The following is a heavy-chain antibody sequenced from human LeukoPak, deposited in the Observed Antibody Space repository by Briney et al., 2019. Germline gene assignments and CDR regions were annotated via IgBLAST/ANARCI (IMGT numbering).Heavy chain of an antibody. CDR3: ARAGEGYGYNWFDP. CDR2: INHSGST. CDR1: GGSFSGYY. J-gene: IGHJ5*02. Sequence: SETLSLTCAVYGGSFSGYYWSWIRQPPGKGLEWIGEINHSGSTSYNPSLKSRVTISVDTSKNQFSLKLSSVTAADTAVYYCARAGEGYGYNWFDPWGQGTLVTVSS. V-gene: IGHV4-34*01. D-gene: IGHD2-15*01.